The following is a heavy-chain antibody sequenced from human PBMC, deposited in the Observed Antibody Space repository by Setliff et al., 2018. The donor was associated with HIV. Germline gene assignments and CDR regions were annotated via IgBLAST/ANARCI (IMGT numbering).Heavy chain of an antibody. CDR1: SASISNYH. D-gene: IGHD2-2*01. CDR2: IYTSGTT. J-gene: IGHJ5*02. CDR3: AIGDEYPGVFQS. Sequence: SETLSLTCAVSSASISNYHWSWIRQTPGKGLEWIGSIYTSGTTNYNPSLEGRIATSVDLSKNHFSLNLHSVTAADTAVYYCAIGDEYPGVFQSWGQGKVVTVSS. V-gene: IGHV4-4*09.